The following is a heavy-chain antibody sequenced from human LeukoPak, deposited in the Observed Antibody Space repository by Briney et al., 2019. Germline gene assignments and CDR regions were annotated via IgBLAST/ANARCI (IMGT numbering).Heavy chain of an antibody. CDR1: GFSFSTYS. V-gene: IGHV3-48*02. CDR2: IYSSGTTI. Sequence: GGSLRLSCATSGFSFSTYSMNWVRQAPGKGLEWVSYIYSSGTTIYYADSVNGRFTISRDNAKNSLYLQMNSLRDEDTAVYYCARDPHALDYWGQGTLVTVSS. J-gene: IGHJ4*02. CDR3: ARDPHALDY.